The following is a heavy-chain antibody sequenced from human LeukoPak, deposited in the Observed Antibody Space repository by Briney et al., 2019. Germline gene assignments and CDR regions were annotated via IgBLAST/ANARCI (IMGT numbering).Heavy chain of an antibody. J-gene: IGHJ5*02. CDR3: ARLPDP. CDR2: IYTSGIT. CDR1: GGSISSSSYY. V-gene: IGHV4-61*02. Sequence: SETLSLTCTVSGGSISSSSYYWYWIRQPAGKGLEWIGRIYTSGITNYNPSLKSRVTISVDTSKNQFSLKLTSVTASDTAVYYCARLPDPWGQGTLVTVSS.